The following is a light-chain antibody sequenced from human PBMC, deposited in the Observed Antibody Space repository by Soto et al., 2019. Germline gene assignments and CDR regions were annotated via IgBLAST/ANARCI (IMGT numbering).Light chain of an antibody. V-gene: IGKV3-11*01. J-gene: IGKJ4*01. CDR2: DAF. CDR1: QSSNTY. CDR3: QERSNVVT. Sequence: EIVLTQSPATLSLSPGERATLSCRASQSSNTYLAWYQQKPCQTPRLLIYDAFHRAPGIPATFSGSGSGTDFTLSITALESDDFAVYYCQERSNVVTFGGGTKVEI.